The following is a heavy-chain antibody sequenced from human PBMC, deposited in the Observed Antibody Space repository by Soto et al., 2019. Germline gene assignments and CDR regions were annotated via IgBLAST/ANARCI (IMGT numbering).Heavy chain of an antibody. CDR2: MNPDSGNT. J-gene: IGHJ6*03. D-gene: IGHD3-10*01. Sequence: QEQLVQSGAEVKRPGAPVKVSCKASGYTFSNYNINWVRQASGQGPEWMGWMNPDSGNTGYAEKFQGLVTMTRNSSISTAYMELSGLRSEDTAVYYCAREAASDPSFYYHYMDVWGKGTTVTVSS. V-gene: IGHV1-8*01. CDR1: GYTFSNYN. CDR3: AREAASDPSFYYHYMDV.